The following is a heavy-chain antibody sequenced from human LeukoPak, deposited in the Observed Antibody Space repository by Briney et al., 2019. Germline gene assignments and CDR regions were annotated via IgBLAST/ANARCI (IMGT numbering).Heavy chain of an antibody. CDR1: GYTFTGYI. V-gene: IGHV1-2*02. D-gene: IGHD2-21*01. Sequence: GASVKVSCRASGYTFTGYIIHWVRQAPGQGLDWMGWINPNNGDTSYAQKFQGRLTMTRDTSISTAHMELSRLRSDDTALYYCARRRPRLVINDVLHIWGQGTMVTVSS. CDR3: ARRRPRLVINDVLHI. CDR2: INPNNGDT. J-gene: IGHJ3*02.